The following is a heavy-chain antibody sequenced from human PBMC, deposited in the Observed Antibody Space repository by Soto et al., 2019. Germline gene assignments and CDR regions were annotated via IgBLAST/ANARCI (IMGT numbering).Heavy chain of an antibody. D-gene: IGHD3-3*01. CDR3: AKDPSTYYDFWSGSGGWFDP. Sequence: PGGSLRLSCAASGFTFDDYAMHWVRQAPGKGLEWVSGISWNSGSIGYADSVKGRFTISRDNAKNSLYLQMNSLRAEDTALYYCAKDPSTYYDFWSGSGGWFDPWGQGTLVTVSS. CDR2: ISWNSGSI. J-gene: IGHJ5*02. V-gene: IGHV3-9*01. CDR1: GFTFDDYA.